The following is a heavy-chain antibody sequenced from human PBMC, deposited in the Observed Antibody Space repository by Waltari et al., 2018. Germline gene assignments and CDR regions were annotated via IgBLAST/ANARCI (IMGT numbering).Heavy chain of an antibody. CDR1: GGSISSYY. CDR3: ARQDARLLGATGDAFDI. V-gene: IGHV4-59*01. CDR2: IYYSGST. D-gene: IGHD1-26*01. J-gene: IGHJ3*02. Sequence: QVQLQESGPGLVKPSETLSLTCTVSGGSISSYYWSWIRQPPGKGLEWIGYIYYSGSTNYNPSLKSRVTISVDTSKNQFSPKLSSVTAADTAVYYCARQDARLLGATGDAFDIWGQGTMVTVSS.